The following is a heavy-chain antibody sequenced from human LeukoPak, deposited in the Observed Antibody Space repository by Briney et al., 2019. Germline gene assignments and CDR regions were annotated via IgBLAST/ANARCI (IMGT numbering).Heavy chain of an antibody. CDR2: INPSGGST. D-gene: IGHD3-22*01. V-gene: IGHV1-46*01. Sequence: GASVKVSCKASGYTFTSYYMHWVRQAPGQGLEWMGIINPSGGSTSYAQKFQGRVTMTRNTSIGTAYMELSSLRSEDTAVYYCARGAPRVSPYYYYGMDVWGQGTTVTVSS. J-gene: IGHJ6*02. CDR3: ARGAPRVSPYYYYGMDV. CDR1: GYTFTSYY.